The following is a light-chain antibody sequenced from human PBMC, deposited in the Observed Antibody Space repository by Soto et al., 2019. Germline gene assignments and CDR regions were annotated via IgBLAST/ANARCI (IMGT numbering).Light chain of an antibody. Sequence: DIPMTQSPSSLSASVGDRVTITCQASQDISNYLNWYQQKPGKAPKILIYDASVLEAGVPSRFSGGGSGTHFTLTISSLQAEDVATYYCQQFDNLPLTFGGGTKAEIK. CDR2: DAS. CDR1: QDISNY. V-gene: IGKV1-33*01. J-gene: IGKJ4*01. CDR3: QQFDNLPLT.